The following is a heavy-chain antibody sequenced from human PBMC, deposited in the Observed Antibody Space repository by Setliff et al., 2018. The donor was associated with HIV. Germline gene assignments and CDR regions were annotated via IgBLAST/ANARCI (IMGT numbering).Heavy chain of an antibody. V-gene: IGHV1-3*03. J-gene: IGHJ1*01. CDR1: GYTFTTYS. CDR3: ARLISADYYDISGYFQH. CDR2: INVGKGDT. D-gene: IGHD3-22*01. Sequence: GASVKVSCKTSGYTFTTYSIHWVRQAPGQSLEWMGWINVGKGDTKYSQELQGRVTITADESTGTAYMELSSLRSEDTAVYYCARLISADYYDISGYFQHWGQGTLVTVSS.